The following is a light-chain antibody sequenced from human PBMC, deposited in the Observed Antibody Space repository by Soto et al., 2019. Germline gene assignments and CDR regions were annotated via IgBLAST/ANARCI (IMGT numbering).Light chain of an antibody. CDR1: QSISSY. CDR2: AAS. CDR3: QQSYNTPWT. V-gene: IGKV1-39*01. Sequence: DIQMTQSPSSLSASVGDRVTITCRASQSISSYLHWYQQKPGKAPKLLIYAASSWQSGVPSRFSGSGSGTDFTLTISSLQPEDFATYYCQQSYNTPWTFGQGTKVEIK. J-gene: IGKJ1*01.